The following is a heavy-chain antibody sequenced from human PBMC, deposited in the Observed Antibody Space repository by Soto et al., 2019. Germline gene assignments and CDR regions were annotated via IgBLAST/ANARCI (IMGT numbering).Heavy chain of an antibody. D-gene: IGHD2-15*01. V-gene: IGHV4-34*01. CDR1: GGSFSGYY. CDR3: ARGRVVVVVAAKLAWFDP. CDR2: INHSGST. Sequence: PSETPSLTCAVYGGSFSGYYWSWIRQPPGKGLEWIGEINHSGSTNYNPSLKSRVTISVDTSKNQFSLKLSSVTAADTAVYYCARGRVVVVVAAKLAWFDPWGQGTLVTVSS. J-gene: IGHJ5*02.